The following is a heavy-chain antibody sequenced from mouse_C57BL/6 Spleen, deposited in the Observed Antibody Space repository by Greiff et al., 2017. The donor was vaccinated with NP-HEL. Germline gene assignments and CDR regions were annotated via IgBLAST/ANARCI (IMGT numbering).Heavy chain of an antibody. CDR3: ARGETAHFDY. CDR1: GYTFTSYW. J-gene: IGHJ2*01. V-gene: IGHV1-69*01. CDR2: IDPSDSYT. Sequence: QVQLQQPGAELVMPGASVKLSCKASGYTFTSYWMHWVKQRPGQGLEWIGEIDPSDSYTNYNQKFKGKSTLTVDKSSSTAYMQLSSLTSEDSAVYYCARGETAHFDYWGQGTTLTVSS. D-gene: IGHD3-2*01.